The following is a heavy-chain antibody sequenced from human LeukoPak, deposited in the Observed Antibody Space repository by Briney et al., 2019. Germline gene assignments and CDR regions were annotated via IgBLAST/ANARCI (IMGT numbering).Heavy chain of an antibody. CDR1: GYTFTSYG. D-gene: IGHD2-2*01. J-gene: IGHJ4*02. Sequence: ASVKVSCKASGYTFTSYGISWVRQAPGQGLEWMGWISAYNGNTNYAQKLQGRVTVTTDTSTSTAYMELRSLRSDDTAVYYCAREPYCSSTSCYYFDYWGQGTLVTVSS. CDR3: AREPYCSSTSCYYFDY. CDR2: ISAYNGNT. V-gene: IGHV1-18*01.